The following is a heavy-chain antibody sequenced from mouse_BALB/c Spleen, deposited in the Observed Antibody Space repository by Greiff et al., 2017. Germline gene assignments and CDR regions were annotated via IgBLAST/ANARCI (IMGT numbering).Heavy chain of an antibody. V-gene: IGHV5-6-2*01. D-gene: IGHD1-3*01. Sequence: EVMLVESGGGLVKLGGSLKLSCAASGFTFSSYYMSWVRQTPEKRLALVAAINSNGGSTYYPDTVKGRFTISRDNAKNTLYLQMSSLKSEDTALYYCARQGETRRAWFTYGGQGTLVTVS. CDR3: ARQGETRRAWFTY. CDR1: GFTFSSYY. J-gene: IGHJ3*01. CDR2: INSNGGST.